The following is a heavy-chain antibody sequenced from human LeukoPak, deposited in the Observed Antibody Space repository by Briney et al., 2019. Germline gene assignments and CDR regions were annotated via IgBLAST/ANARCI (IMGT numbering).Heavy chain of an antibody. CDR1: GGSISSYY. Sequence: PSETLSLTCTVSGGSISSYYWSWIRQPPGKAPEWIGYISHRGTTKYNLSLKSRVTMSVDTSKNQFSLRLNSVIAADTAIYYCARGFEGVAGWFDPWGQGALVTVSS. V-gene: IGHV4-59*01. J-gene: IGHJ5*02. D-gene: IGHD3-16*01. CDR3: ARGFEGVAGWFDP. CDR2: ISHRGTT.